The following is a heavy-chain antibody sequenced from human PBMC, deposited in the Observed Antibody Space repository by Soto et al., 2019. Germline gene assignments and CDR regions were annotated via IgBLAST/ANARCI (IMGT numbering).Heavy chain of an antibody. J-gene: IGHJ4*02. Sequence: SETLSLTCTVSTDSMTNFYWTWIRPSPRKGLEWIGYIYYSGSTNYSPSLQSRVTISVDTSKNQFSLKLSSVTAADTAVYYCARARYYDSSGYYPPTSWGQGTLVTVSS. CDR3: ARARYYDSSGYYPPTS. CDR1: TDSMTNFY. CDR2: IYYSGST. V-gene: IGHV4-59*01. D-gene: IGHD3-22*01.